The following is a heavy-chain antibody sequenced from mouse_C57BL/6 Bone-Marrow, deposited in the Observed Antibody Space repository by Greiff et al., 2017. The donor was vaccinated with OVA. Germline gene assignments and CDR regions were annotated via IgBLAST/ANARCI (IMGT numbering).Heavy chain of an antibody. CDR3: ARRCYGSSLWYFDV. Sequence: VKLMESGPGLVQPSQSLSITCTVSGFSLTSYGVHWVRQSPGKGLEWLGVIWSGGSTDYNAAFISRLSISKDNSKSQVFFKMNSLQADDTAIYYCARRCYGSSLWYFDVWGTGTTVTVSS. V-gene: IGHV2-2*01. CDR1: GFSLTSYG. J-gene: IGHJ1*03. D-gene: IGHD1-1*01. CDR2: IWSGGST.